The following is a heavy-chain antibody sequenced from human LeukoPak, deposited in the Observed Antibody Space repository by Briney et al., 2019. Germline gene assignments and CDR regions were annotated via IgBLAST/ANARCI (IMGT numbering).Heavy chain of an antibody. V-gene: IGHV3-48*01. CDR1: GFTFSSYN. CDR3: ARGGFGELFSSDY. J-gene: IGHJ4*02. Sequence: GGSLRLSCAASGFTFSSYNMNWVRQAPGKGLEWVSYISSSSSTIYYADSVKGRFTISRDNAKNSLYLQMNSLRAEDTAVYYCARGGFGELFSSDYWGQGTLVTVSS. CDR2: ISSSSSTI. D-gene: IGHD3-10*01.